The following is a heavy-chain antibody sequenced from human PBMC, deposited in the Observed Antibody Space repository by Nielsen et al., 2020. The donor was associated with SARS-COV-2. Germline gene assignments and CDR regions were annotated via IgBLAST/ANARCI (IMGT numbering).Heavy chain of an antibody. CDR1: GGTFSSYA. J-gene: IGHJ4*02. CDR3: ARDALIMPTTMRF. D-gene: IGHD3-22*01. Sequence: ASVKVSCKASGGTFSSYAISWVRQAPGQGLEWMGWISAYNGNTKYAQKLQGRVTLTTDTSTTTGYMELRTLRSDDTAVYYCARDALIMPTTMRFWGQGTPVTVSS. V-gene: IGHV1-18*01. CDR2: ISAYNGNT.